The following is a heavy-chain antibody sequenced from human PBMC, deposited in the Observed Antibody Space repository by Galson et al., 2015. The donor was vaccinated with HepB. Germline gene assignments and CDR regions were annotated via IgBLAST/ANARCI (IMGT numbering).Heavy chain of an antibody. CDR1: GYTFTSYA. CDR2: INAGNGNT. CDR3: ARDVVGGLRYFDWLLSHSWFDP. Sequence: SVKVSCKASGYTFTSYAMHWVRQAPGQRLEWMGWINAGNGNTKYSQKFQGRVTITRDTSASTAYMELSSLRSEDTAVYYCARDVVGGLRYFDWLLSHSWFDPWGQGTLVTVSS. V-gene: IGHV1-3*01. J-gene: IGHJ5*02. D-gene: IGHD3-9*01.